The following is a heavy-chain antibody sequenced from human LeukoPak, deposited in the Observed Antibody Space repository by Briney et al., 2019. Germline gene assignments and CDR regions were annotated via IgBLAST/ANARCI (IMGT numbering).Heavy chain of an antibody. CDR3: AKDLVVVVAAFFDY. V-gene: IGHV3-23*01. D-gene: IGHD2-15*01. Sequence: GGSLTLSCAASGLTFSSYAMSWVRHPPGKWLEWVSSIIGRGGSTYYADSVKGRFTISRDNSNNTLYLQMNSLRAEDTGVYYCAKDLVVVVAAFFDYWGQGTLVTVSS. CDR1: GLTFSSYA. J-gene: IGHJ4*02. CDR2: IIGRGGST.